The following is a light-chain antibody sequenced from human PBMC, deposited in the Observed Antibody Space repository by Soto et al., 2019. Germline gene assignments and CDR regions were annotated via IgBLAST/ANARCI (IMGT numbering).Light chain of an antibody. CDR2: DDS. CDR3: SSYTSSSTLYV. V-gene: IGLV2-14*03. CDR1: SSDVGGYNY. J-gene: IGLJ1*01. Sequence: QSVLTQPASVSGSPGQSITISCTGTSSDVGGYNYVSWYQHHPGKAPKLMIYDDSSRPSGVSNRFSGSKSGNTASLYISGLQAEDEAEYYCSSYTSSSTLYVFGAGTKLTVL.